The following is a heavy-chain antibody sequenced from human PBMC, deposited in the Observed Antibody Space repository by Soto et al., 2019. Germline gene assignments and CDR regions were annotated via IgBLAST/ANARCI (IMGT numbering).Heavy chain of an antibody. J-gene: IGHJ4*02. CDR3: AREGLGSSSWYYDY. CDR1: EFGFTCFG. D-gene: IGHD6-13*01. Sequence: PGGSLRLSCTASEFGFTCFGFHWVRQAPGKGLEWLAVIWYDGTHEQYAKSVRGRFTISRDNARDTLYLQMDSLRGDDSAVYYCAREGLGSSSWYYDYWGQGTLVTVSS. V-gene: IGHV3-33*01. CDR2: IWYDGTHE.